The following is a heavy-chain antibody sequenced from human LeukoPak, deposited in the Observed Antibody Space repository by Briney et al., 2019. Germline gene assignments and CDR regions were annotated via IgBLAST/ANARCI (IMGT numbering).Heavy chain of an antibody. D-gene: IGHD6-19*01. CDR2: IIPIFGTT. V-gene: IGHV1-69*15. Sequence: ASVKVSCEASGCTFSSYSISWVRQAPGQGLEWMGRIIPIFGTTNYAEKLKGRVTITADESTSTAYMELSSLRSEDTAVYYCASARKYSSGWYDDYFDYWGQGTLVTVSS. CDR3: ASARKYSSGWYDDYFDY. CDR1: GCTFSSYS. J-gene: IGHJ4*02.